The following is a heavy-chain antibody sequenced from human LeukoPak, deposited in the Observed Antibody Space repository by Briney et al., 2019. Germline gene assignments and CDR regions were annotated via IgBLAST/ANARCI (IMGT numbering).Heavy chain of an antibody. V-gene: IGHV4-4*09. CDR2: IYHSGNT. J-gene: IGHJ4*02. CDR3: ASTRRAAVAGRFDS. Sequence: SETLSLTCNVSGASMSSNYWSWIRQPPGKGLEWIGYIYHSGNTHYSPSLESRVTMSVDESKYQFPLRVHFVSAADTAVYYCASTRRAAVAGRFDSWGQGTLVTVSS. D-gene: IGHD6-19*01. CDR1: GASMSSNY.